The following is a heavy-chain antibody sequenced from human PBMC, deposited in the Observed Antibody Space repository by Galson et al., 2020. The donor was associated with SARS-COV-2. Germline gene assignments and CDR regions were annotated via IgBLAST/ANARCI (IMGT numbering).Heavy chain of an antibody. J-gene: IGHJ6*02. CDR3: ARIVVIPAAMRDYYYGMDV. CDR1: GFSLTNARMG. CDR2: IFSHDKK. Sequence: KMSGPTLVKPTETLTLTCTVSGFSLTNARMGVSWIRQPPGKALEWHAHIFSHDKKSHSTTLKSRLTISNDTSTSQVVLTMTNMDPVDTATYYCARIVVIPAAMRDYYYGMDVWGQGTTVTVSS. V-gene: IGHV2-26*01. D-gene: IGHD2-2*01.